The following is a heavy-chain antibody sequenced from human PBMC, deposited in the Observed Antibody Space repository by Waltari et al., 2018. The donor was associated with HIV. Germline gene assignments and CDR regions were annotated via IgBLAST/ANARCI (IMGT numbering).Heavy chain of an antibody. CDR3: ARSRPAVAGLYYYGMDV. D-gene: IGHD6-19*01. CDR2: IYYSGST. J-gene: IGHJ6*02. V-gene: IGHV4-59*01. Sequence: QVQLQESGPGLVKPSETLSLTCTVSGGSISSYYWSWIRQPPGKGLEWIGYIYYSGSTNYNPSLKSRVTISVDTSKNQFSLKLSSVTAADTAVYYCARSRPAVAGLYYYGMDVWGQGTTVTVSS. CDR1: GGSISSYY.